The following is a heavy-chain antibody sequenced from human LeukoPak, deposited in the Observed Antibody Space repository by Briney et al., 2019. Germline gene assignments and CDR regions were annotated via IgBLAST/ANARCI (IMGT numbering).Heavy chain of an antibody. CDR3: ARVNGGSAPFDI. CDR1: GGSTSSGGYY. Sequence: SQTLSLTCTVSGGSTSSGGYYWRWIRQPPGTGLEWTGYIYHSGSTYYNPSLKSRFTISVDRSKNQFSLKLSSVTAADTAVYYCARVNGGSAPFDIWGQGTMVTVSS. V-gene: IGHV4-30-2*01. D-gene: IGHD3-10*01. J-gene: IGHJ3*02. CDR2: IYHSGST.